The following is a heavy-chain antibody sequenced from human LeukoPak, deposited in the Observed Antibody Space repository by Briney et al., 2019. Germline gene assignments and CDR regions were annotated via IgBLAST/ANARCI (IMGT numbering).Heavy chain of an antibody. CDR3: ARDGSRPQYYYDRSGYYRALGY. V-gene: IGHV3-21*01. D-gene: IGHD3-22*01. CDR2: ISSSSSYI. CDR1: GFTFSSYS. Sequence: GGSLRLSCAASGFTFSSYSMNWVRQAPGKGLEWVSSISSSSSYIYYADSVKGRFTISRDNAKNSLYLQMNSLRAEDTAVYYCARDGSRPQYYYDRSGYYRALGYWGQGTLVTASS. J-gene: IGHJ4*02.